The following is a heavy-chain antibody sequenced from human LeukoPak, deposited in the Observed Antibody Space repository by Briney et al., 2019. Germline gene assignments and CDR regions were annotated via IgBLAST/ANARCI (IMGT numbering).Heavy chain of an antibody. CDR3: AKISRERTYYYYMDV. Sequence: GGSLRLSCAASGFTFSSYAMHWVRQAPGKGLEWVAVISYDGSNKYYADSVKGRFTISRDNSKNTLYLQMNSLRAEDTAVYYCAKISRERTYYYYMDVWGKGTTVTVSS. CDR2: ISYDGSNK. D-gene: IGHD1-26*01. J-gene: IGHJ6*03. V-gene: IGHV3-30*04. CDR1: GFTFSSYA.